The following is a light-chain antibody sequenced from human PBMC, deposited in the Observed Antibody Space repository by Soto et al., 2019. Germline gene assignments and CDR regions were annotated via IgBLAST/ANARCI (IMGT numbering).Light chain of an antibody. CDR3: SSYTSSSPNWV. J-gene: IGLJ3*02. Sequence: QLVLTQPASVSGSPGQSITISCTGTSSDVGGYNYVSWYQQHPGKAPKLMIYDVSNRPSGVSNRFSGSKSGNTASLTISGLQAEDEADYYCSSYTSSSPNWVFGGGTKLTVL. CDR1: SSDVGGYNY. V-gene: IGLV2-14*01. CDR2: DVS.